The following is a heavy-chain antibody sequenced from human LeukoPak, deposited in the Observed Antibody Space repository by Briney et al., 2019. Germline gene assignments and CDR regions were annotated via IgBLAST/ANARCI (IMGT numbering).Heavy chain of an antibody. Sequence: SETLSLTCNVSGGSISGYHWSWIRQPPGKGLEWLGYIYYSGSSNYNPSLRSRVTISVDTSKNQFSLKLSSVTAADTAVYYCARGGIAVAGYFDYWGQGTLVTVSS. CDR3: ARGGIAVAGYFDY. CDR2: IYYSGSS. D-gene: IGHD6-19*01. CDR1: GGSISGYH. J-gene: IGHJ4*02. V-gene: IGHV4-59*08.